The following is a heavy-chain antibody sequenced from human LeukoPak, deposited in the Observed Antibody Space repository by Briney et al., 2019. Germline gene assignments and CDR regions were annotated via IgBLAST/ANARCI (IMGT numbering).Heavy chain of an antibody. D-gene: IGHD4/OR15-4a*01. J-gene: IGHJ4*02. CDR3: ARRAGAYSHPYDY. V-gene: IGHV3-23*01. CDR1: GFTFSSYP. CDR2: NSGSGGST. Sequence: GGSLRLFCAASGFTFSSYPMSWGPQAPGKGLEWVSANSGSGGSTYYADPLRGRFTISRDNSKHTLHLQLNTLRAEDTAVYYCARRAGAYSHPYDYGGQGTLVTVSS.